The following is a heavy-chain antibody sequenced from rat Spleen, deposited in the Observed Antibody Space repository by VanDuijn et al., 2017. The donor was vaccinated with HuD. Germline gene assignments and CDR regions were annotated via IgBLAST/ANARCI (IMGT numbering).Heavy chain of an antibody. CDR2: ITNTGGNT. J-gene: IGHJ4*01. Sequence: EVQLVESGGGLVQPGRSLKLSCVASGFTFNNYWMTWIRQAPGKGLEWVASITNTGGNTYYPDSVKGRFTISRDNTKSSLYLQMDSLRSEDTATYYCTTDNYSSYTGYVMDAWGQGASVTVSS. CDR3: TTDNYSSYTGYVMDA. V-gene: IGHV5-31*01. CDR1: GFTFNNYW. D-gene: IGHD1-2*01.